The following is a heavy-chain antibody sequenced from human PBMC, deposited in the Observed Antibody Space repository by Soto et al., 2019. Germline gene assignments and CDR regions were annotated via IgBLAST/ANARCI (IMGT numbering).Heavy chain of an antibody. CDR3: VREPYYYDSSGVDY. CDR2: IYPGDSDT. D-gene: IGHD3-22*01. Sequence: EVQLVQSGAEVKKPGESLKISCNGSGYSFTSYWIGWVRQMPGKGLEWMGIIYPGDSDTRYSPAFQGQVTISADKSISTADLQWSALKASGSAMYYCVREPYYYDSSGVDYCGQGTLVTVSS. CDR1: GYSFTSYW. V-gene: IGHV5-51*01. J-gene: IGHJ4*02.